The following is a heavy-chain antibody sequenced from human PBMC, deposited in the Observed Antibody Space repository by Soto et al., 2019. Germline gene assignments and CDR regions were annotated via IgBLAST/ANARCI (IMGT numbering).Heavy chain of an antibody. CDR1: GVTFSSYE. Sequence: GALKVSRAAPGVTFSSYEKNSVRQAPGKGLEWVSYISSSGSTIYYADSVKGRFTISRDNAKNSLYLQMNSLRAEDTAVYYCARDTVAGFVWGQGTMVTVSS. D-gene: IGHD6-19*01. V-gene: IGHV3-48*03. CDR3: ARDTVAGFV. CDR2: ISSSGSTI. J-gene: IGHJ6*02.